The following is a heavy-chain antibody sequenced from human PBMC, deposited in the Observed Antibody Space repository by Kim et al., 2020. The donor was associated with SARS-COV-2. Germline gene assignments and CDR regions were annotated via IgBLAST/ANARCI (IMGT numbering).Heavy chain of an antibody. Sequence: GGSLRLSCAASGFTFSSYDMHWVRQATGKGLEWVSAIGTAGDTYYPGSVKGRFTISRENAKNSLYLQMNSLRAGDTAVYYCARVRTGFGEHAGMDVWGQGTKVTVSS. CDR1: GFTFSSYD. J-gene: IGHJ6*02. V-gene: IGHV3-13*01. CDR3: ARVRTGFGEHAGMDV. CDR2: IGTAGDT. D-gene: IGHD3-10*01.